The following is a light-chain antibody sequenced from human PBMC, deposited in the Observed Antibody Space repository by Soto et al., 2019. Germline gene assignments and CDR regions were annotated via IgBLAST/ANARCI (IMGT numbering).Light chain of an antibody. Sequence: IVLTQSPATLSLSPGEGATLSCRASQSIFSPYLAWYQQIPGQAPRLLIYSTSTRATGVPDRFSGSGSGTDFTLTIRRLEPGDFAVYYCQHFGNSLYTFGQGTKLEIK. CDR1: QSIFSPY. V-gene: IGKV3-20*01. J-gene: IGKJ2*01. CDR3: QHFGNSLYT. CDR2: STS.